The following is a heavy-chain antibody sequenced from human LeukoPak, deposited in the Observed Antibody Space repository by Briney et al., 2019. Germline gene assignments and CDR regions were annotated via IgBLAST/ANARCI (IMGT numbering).Heavy chain of an antibody. CDR3: ARLVVVVAAIDY. CDR2: IKQDGSEK. Sequence: GGSLRLSCAASGFTFSSYGMHWVRQAPGKGLEWVANIKQDGSEKYYVDSVKGRFTISRDNARNSLYLQLISLRAEDAAVYYCARLVVVVAAIDYWGQGALVTVSS. J-gene: IGHJ4*02. CDR1: GFTFSSYG. D-gene: IGHD2-15*01. V-gene: IGHV3-7*01.